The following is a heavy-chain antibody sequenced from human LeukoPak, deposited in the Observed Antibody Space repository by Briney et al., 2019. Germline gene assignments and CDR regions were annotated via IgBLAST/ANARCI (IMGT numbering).Heavy chain of an antibody. J-gene: IGHJ4*02. D-gene: IGHD3-10*01. CDR3: AVYHGSGSYYSRAIDY. Sequence: SETLSLTCTVSGGSISSYYWSWIRQPPGKGLEWIGYTHYSGSTNYNPSLKSRVIISVDTSKNQFSLKLSSVTAADTAVYYCAVYHGSGSYYSRAIDYWGQGTLVTVSS. V-gene: IGHV4-59*01. CDR2: THYSGST. CDR1: GGSISSYY.